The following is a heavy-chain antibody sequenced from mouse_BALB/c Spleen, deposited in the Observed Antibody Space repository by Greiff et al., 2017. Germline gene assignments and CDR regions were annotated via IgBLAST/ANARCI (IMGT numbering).Heavy chain of an antibody. Sequence: EVMLVESGPGLVKPSQSLSLTCTVTGYSITSDYAWNWIRQFPGNKLEWMGYISYSGSTSYNPSLKSRISITRDTSKNQFFLQLNSVTTEDTATYYCARAYFDVWGAGTTVTVSS. CDR3: ARAYFDV. CDR2: ISYSGST. V-gene: IGHV3-2*02. J-gene: IGHJ1*01. CDR1: GYSITSDYA.